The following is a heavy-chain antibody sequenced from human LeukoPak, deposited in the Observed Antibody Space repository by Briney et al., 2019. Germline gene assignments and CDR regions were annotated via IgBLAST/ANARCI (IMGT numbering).Heavy chain of an antibody. J-gene: IGHJ4*02. V-gene: IGHV1-2*06. CDR2: INPNSGGT. D-gene: IGHD2-15*01. CDR1: GGTFSSYA. CDR3: ASISVVVAATYYFDY. Sequence: GASVKVSCKASGGTFSSYAISWVRQAPGQGLEWMGRINPNSGGTNYAQKFQGRVTMTRDTSISTAYMELSRLRSDDTAVYYCASISVVVAATYYFDYWGQGTLVTVSS.